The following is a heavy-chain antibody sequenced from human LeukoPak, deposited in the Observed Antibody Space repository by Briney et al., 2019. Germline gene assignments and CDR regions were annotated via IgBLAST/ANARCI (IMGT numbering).Heavy chain of an antibody. CDR2: IYTSGST. CDR3: ARDAAPRYSSGWYWFDP. J-gene: IGHJ5*02. D-gene: IGHD6-19*01. Sequence: PSETLSLTCTVSGGSISSSSYYWSWIRQPAGKGLEWIGRIYTSGSTNYNPSLKSRVTISVDTSKNQFSLKLSSVTAADTAVYYCARDAAPRYSSGWYWFDPWGQGALVTVSS. V-gene: IGHV4-61*02. CDR1: GGSISSSSYY.